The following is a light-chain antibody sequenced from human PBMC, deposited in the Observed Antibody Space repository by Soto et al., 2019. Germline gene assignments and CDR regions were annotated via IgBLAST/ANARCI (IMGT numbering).Light chain of an antibody. CDR3: QQRSNWPPMYT. CDR1: QSVSSY. J-gene: IGKJ2*01. V-gene: IGKV3-11*01. Sequence: EIVLTQSPATLSLSPGERATLSCSASQSVSSYLAWYQQKPGQAPRLLIYDASNRATGIPARFSGSGSGTDFTLTISSLEPEDFAVYYCQQRSNWPPMYTFGQGTKLEMK. CDR2: DAS.